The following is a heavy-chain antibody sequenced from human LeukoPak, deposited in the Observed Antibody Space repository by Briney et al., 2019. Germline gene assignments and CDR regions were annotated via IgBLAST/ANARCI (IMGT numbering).Heavy chain of an antibody. CDR2: ISSSGDST. J-gene: IGHJ4*02. D-gene: IGHD1-26*01. V-gene: IGHV3-23*01. CDR1: GFTLSSYA. Sequence: GGSLRLSCAASGFTLSSYAMIWVRQAPGKGLEWVSTISSSGDSTYYADSVKGRFTISRDNSKNTLYLQMNSLRAEDTAVYFCAKGYSGSYSAFDYWGQGTLVTVSS. CDR3: AKGYSGSYSAFDY.